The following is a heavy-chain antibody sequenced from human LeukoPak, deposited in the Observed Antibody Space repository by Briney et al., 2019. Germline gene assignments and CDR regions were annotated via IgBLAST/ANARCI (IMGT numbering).Heavy chain of an antibody. CDR1: EFTFTTYG. Sequence: LPGGSLRLSCAASEFTFTTYGMHWVRQAPGKGLEWVAFIYYDGSNIYYADYVKGRFTISRDISKNRLYLQMDSLRAEDTAIYYCARDWKTNSFDYWGQGTLVTVSS. CDR2: IYYDGSNI. D-gene: IGHD1-1*01. V-gene: IGHV3-33*01. J-gene: IGHJ4*02. CDR3: ARDWKTNSFDY.